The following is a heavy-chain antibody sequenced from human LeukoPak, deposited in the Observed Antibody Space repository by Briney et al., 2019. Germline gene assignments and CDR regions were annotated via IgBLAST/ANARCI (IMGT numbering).Heavy chain of an antibody. CDR2: ISYDGSNK. D-gene: IGHD1-26*01. V-gene: IGHV3-30*18. Sequence: SCKASGYSFVGYGMHWVRQAPGKGLEWVAVISYDGSNKYYADSVKGRFTISRDNSKNTLYLQMNSLRAEDTAVYYCAKDEGYSGDYWGQGTLVTVSS. CDR1: GYSFVGYG. J-gene: IGHJ4*02. CDR3: AKDEGYSGDY.